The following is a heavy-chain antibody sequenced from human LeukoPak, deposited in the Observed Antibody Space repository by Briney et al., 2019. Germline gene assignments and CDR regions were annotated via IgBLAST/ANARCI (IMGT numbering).Heavy chain of an antibody. D-gene: IGHD5-18*01. CDR1: GYTFTSYD. J-gene: IGHJ4*02. CDR2: VNPNSGNT. Sequence: ASVKVSCKASGYTFTSYDINWVRQATGQGLEWMGWVNPNSGNTGYAQKFQGRVTITRNTSISTAYMELSSLRSEDTAAYYCARGFGYNGDYWGQGTLVTVSS. V-gene: IGHV1-8*03. CDR3: ARGFGYNGDY.